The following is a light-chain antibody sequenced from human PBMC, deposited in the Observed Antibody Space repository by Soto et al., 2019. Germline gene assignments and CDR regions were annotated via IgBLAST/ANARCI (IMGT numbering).Light chain of an antibody. CDR2: DVS. V-gene: IGKV1-5*01. CDR1: QSVSNW. J-gene: IGKJ1*01. Sequence: DIQMTQSPSNLSASVGERVTITCRASQSVSNWLAWYQQKPGKAPKLLIYDVSSLESGVPSRFSGSGSGTSLILTISSLQPDDFATYYCQHYDSYSWTVDQGNKVEMK. CDR3: QHYDSYSWT.